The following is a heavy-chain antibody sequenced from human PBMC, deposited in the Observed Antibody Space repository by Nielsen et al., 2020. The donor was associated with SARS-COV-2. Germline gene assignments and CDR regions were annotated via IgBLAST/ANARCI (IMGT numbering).Heavy chain of an antibody. V-gene: IGHV3-7*03. J-gene: IGHJ6*02. CDR2: IKPDGSQK. CDR3: AKVLGGDYHYGTDV. Sequence: GGSLRLSCAASGFTFSSLWMSWVRQVPGKGLEWVADIKPDGSQKFYLDSVKGRFTISRDNARNTLYLQMNSLSVEDTAIYYCAKVLGGDYHYGTDVWGQGTTVTVSS. CDR1: GFTFSSLW. D-gene: IGHD3-10*01.